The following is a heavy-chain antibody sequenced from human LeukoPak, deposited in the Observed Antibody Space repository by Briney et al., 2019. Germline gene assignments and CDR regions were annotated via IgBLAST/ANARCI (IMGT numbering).Heavy chain of an antibody. CDR1: GFTFSSYS. CDR2: ISSSSSYI. J-gene: IGHJ4*02. Sequence: PGGSLRLSCAASGFTFSSYSMNWVRQAPGKGLEWVSSISSSSSYINYADSVKGRFTISRDNAKNSLYLQMNSLRAEDTAVYYCARGANRQTPFDYWGQGTLVTVSS. D-gene: IGHD1-14*01. CDR3: ARGANRQTPFDY. V-gene: IGHV3-21*01.